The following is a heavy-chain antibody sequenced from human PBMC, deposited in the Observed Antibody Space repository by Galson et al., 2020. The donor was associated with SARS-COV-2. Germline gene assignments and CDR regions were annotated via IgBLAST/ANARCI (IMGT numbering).Heavy chain of an antibody. Sequence: SVKVSCKASGGTFSSYAISWVRQAPGQGLEWMGGIIPILGIANYAQKLQGRVTITADKSTSTAYMEPSSLRSEDTAVYYCARGGLTIFGVVEDYYYYMDGWGKGTTVTVS. V-gene: IGHV1-69*10. D-gene: IGHD3-3*01. J-gene: IGHJ6*03. CDR2: IIPILGIA. CDR3: ARGGLTIFGVVEDYYYYMDG. CDR1: GGTFSSYA.